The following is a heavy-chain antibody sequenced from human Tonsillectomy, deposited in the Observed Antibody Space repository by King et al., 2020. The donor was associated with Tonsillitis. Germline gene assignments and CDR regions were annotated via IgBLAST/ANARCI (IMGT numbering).Heavy chain of an antibody. Sequence: QLQESGPGLVKPSETLSLTCTVSGGSISSYYWSRIRQSPGKGLEWIGYIYYSGTTNYNPSLKSRVTISVDTSKNQFSLKLSSVTAADTAVYYCARDDYGDYLRYWGQGTLVTVSS. V-gene: IGHV4-59*01. CDR2: IYYSGTT. D-gene: IGHD4-17*01. J-gene: IGHJ4*02. CDR1: GGSISSYY. CDR3: ARDDYGDYLRY.